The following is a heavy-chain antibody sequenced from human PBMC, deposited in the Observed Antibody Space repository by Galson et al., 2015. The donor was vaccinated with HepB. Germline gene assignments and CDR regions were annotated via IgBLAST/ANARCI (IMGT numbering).Heavy chain of an antibody. Sequence: SVKVSCKASGYIFNNYPLNWVRQAPGQGLEWMGWINTDTGNPTYAQGFTGRFVFSLDTSVTTAYLQISSLKAEDTAVYYCARTPDYGSGNYYNVWFDPWGQGTLLTVSS. CDR3: ARTPDYGSGNYYNVWFDP. CDR2: INTDTGNP. CDR1: GYIFNNYP. V-gene: IGHV7-4-1*02. D-gene: IGHD3-10*01. J-gene: IGHJ5*02.